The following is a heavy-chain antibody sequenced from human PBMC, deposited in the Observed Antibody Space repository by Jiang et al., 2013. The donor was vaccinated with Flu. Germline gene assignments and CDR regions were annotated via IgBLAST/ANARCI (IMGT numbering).Heavy chain of an antibody. CDR2: IDPSDSYT. CDR3: ARLGTGYDYVWGSYRSLWYFDY. CDR1: GYSFTSYW. D-gene: IGHD3-16*02. V-gene: IGHV5-10-1*01. Sequence: KKPGESLRISCKGSGYSFTSYWISWVRQMPGKGLEWMGRIDPSDSYTNYSPSFQGHVTISADKSISTAYLQWSSLKASDTAMYYCARLGTGYDYVWGSYRSLWYFDYWGQGTLVTVSS. J-gene: IGHJ4*02.